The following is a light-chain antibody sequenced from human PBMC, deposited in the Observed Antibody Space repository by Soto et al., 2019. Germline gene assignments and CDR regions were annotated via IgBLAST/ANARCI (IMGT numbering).Light chain of an antibody. J-gene: IGKJ1*01. CDR3: QQTSAFPRT. CDR1: RDISNS. Sequence: DIQMTQSPSSVSASFGDRLTITCRASRDISNSLAWYQQTPGKAPKLLLRGASSLHRGVPSRFSGGGAGTEFTLTISSLQPEDFATYYCQQTSAFPRTFGQGTKVDSK. CDR2: GAS. V-gene: IGKV1-12*01.